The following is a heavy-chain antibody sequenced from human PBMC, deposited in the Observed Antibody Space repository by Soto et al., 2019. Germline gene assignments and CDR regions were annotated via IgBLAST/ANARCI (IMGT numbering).Heavy chain of an antibody. J-gene: IGHJ5*02. CDR2: NYYTGGT. CDR3: AGGGYYGSGVFDT. CDR1: CGSVSRENYY. V-gene: IGHV4-61*01. D-gene: IGHD3-10*01. Sequence: XQSLSLPGIVGCGSVSRENYYWSWIRQPPGKGLEWIGYNYYTGGTNYNPSLKSRVTISLDTSKNQFSLNLSSVTAADTAVYYCAGGGYYGSGVFDTWGQGTLVTVSS.